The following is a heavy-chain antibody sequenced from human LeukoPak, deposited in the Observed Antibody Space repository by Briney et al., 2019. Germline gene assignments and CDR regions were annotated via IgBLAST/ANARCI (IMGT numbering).Heavy chain of an antibody. CDR2: IYYSGST. J-gene: IGHJ4*02. Sequence: NPSQTLSLTCTVSGGSISSGGYYWSWIRQHPGKGLEWIGYIYYSGSTCYNPSLKSRVTISVDTSKNQFSLKLSSVTAADTAIYYCARENPSGYYNRPIDYWGQGTLVTVSS. V-gene: IGHV4-31*03. CDR1: GGSISSGGYY. D-gene: IGHD3-22*01. CDR3: ARENPSGYYNRPIDY.